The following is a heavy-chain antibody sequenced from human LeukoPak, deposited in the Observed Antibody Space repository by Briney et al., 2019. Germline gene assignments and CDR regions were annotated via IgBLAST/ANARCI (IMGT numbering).Heavy chain of an antibody. CDR3: ATPTAGTWHFDY. CDR1: GFTFSSYW. CDR2: IKQDASER. V-gene: IGHV3-7*01. Sequence: GRSLRLSCAASGFTFSSYWMTWVRQAPGKGLEWVANIKQDASERYYVDSVKGRFTISRDNAKNSLYLQMNSLRAEDTAVYYCATPTAGTWHFDYWGQGTLVTVSS. D-gene: IGHD1-1*01. J-gene: IGHJ4*02.